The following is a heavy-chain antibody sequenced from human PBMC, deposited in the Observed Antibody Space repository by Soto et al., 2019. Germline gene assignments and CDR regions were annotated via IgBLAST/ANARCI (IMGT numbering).Heavy chain of an antibody. Sequence: GESLKISCVAPGFAFSTHAMSWVRQAPGQGLEWVSTFSGSGGNIYYAESVKGRLTISIDDSKNTLYLQMDSLRVEDTAVYYCAKDPPWTVGPLAMDVWGQGTTVTVSS. CDR3: AKDPPWTVGPLAMDV. D-gene: IGHD1-26*01. CDR1: GFAFSTHA. CDR2: FSGSGGNI. V-gene: IGHV3-23*01. J-gene: IGHJ6*02.